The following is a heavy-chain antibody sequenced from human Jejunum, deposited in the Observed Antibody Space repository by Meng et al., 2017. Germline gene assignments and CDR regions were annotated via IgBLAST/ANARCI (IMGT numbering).Heavy chain of an antibody. D-gene: IGHD3-10*01. J-gene: IGHJ4*02. CDR2: TYYRSEWHN. CDR3: TTWYGEY. CDR1: GDSVSSNRAL. Sequence: HVKFQQSCPGLLRPPQTLSLTCAISGDSVSSNRALWHWVRQSPSRGLEWLGQTYYRSEWHNHYGVSVRGRITINADTSRNHFSLHLDSVTPEDTAVYYCTTWYGEYWGQGTLVTVFS. V-gene: IGHV6-1*01.